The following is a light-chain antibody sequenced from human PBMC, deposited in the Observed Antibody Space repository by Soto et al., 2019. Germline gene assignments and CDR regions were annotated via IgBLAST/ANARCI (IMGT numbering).Light chain of an antibody. CDR1: QSLLHSDGYNY. J-gene: IGKJ1*01. V-gene: IGKV2-28*01. CDR3: MQALQTPRT. CDR2: QAS. Sequence: DIMMTQFPRSLPVTPGEPASISCRSSQSLLHSDGYNYLDWYLQKPGQSPQLLIYQASNRASGVPDRFSGSGSGTDFTLKISRVEAEDVGVYYCMQALQTPRTFGPGTRWIS.